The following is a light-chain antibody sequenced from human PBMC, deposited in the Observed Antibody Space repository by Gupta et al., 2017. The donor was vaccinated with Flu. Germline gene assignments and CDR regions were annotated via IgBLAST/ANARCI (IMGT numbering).Light chain of an antibody. CDR2: ENT. CDR3: GTWNGGLGTGV. J-gene: IGLJ3*02. V-gene: IGLV1-51*02. Sequence: QSLLTQPPSVSAAPGQKVTIFCSGTSSNIGNNFVSWYQHLPGTAPKLLIYENTKRPSGIPDRFSGSKSGTSATLGITGLQTGDEAHYYCGTWNGGLGTGVFGGGTKLTVL. CDR1: SSNIGNNF.